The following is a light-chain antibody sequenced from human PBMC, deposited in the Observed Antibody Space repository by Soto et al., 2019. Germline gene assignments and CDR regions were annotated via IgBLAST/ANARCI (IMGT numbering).Light chain of an antibody. CDR2: DVS. J-gene: IGLJ1*01. CDR1: SSDVGGYNY. Sequence: SVLRQPASVSGSPGPPYPFSCTGTSSDVGGYNYVSWYQQHPGKAPKFMIYDVSNRPSGVSNRFSGSKSGNTASLTISGLQAEDEADYYCCSYTTSNTRQIVFGTGTKVT. V-gene: IGLV2-14*01. CDR3: CSYTTSNTRQIV.